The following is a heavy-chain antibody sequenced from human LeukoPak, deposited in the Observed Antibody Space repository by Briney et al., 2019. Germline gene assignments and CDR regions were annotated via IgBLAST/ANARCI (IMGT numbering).Heavy chain of an antibody. CDR2: ISGSGGSI. D-gene: IGHD2-2*01. J-gene: IGHJ1*01. CDR1: GFTFIGYA. CDR3: AKDEDARPMYFQD. V-gene: IGHV3-23*01. Sequence: PGRSLRLSCAASGFTFIGYAMSWVRQAPGKGLEWVSSISGSGGSIYYADSVKGRFTVSRDNSKNTLYLQMNTLGAEDTAVYYCAKDEDARPMYFQDWGQGTLVTVSS.